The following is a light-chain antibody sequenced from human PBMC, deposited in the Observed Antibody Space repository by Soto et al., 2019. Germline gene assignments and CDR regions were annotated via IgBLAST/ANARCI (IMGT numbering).Light chain of an antibody. J-gene: IGKJ1*01. Sequence: ELAQFSGTLSLSPGAIATLSYRASQSIANNYLTWYQQKPGQAPRVLIYGASSRATGIPDRFSGSGSGTDFTLTISRLEPEDFAVYYCQQYGSSPWTFGQGTKVDIK. V-gene: IGKV3-20*01. CDR2: GAS. CDR1: QSIANNY. CDR3: QQYGSSPWT.